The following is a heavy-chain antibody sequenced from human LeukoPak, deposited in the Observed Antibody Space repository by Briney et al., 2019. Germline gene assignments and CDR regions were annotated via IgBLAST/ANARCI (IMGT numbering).Heavy chain of an antibody. CDR1: GGSFSGYY. CDR3: AGFWSGYPNYYYYMDV. Sequence: SETLSLTCAVYGGSFSGYYWSWIRQPPGKGLEWIGEINHSGSTNYNPSLKSRVTISVDTSKNQFSLKLGSVTAADTAVYYCAGFWSGYPNYYYYMDVWGKGTTVTVSS. CDR2: INHSGST. D-gene: IGHD3-3*01. V-gene: IGHV4-34*01. J-gene: IGHJ6*03.